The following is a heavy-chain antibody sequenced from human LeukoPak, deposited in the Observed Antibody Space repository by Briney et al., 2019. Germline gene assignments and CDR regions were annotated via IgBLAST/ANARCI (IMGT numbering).Heavy chain of an antibody. D-gene: IGHD6-19*01. CDR2: IYYSGST. J-gene: IGHJ4*02. CDR1: GGSISSYY. V-gene: IGHV4-59*01. CDR3: ARYSSGWSLDY. Sequence: SETLSLTCTVSGGSISSYYWSWIRQPPGKGLEWIGYIYYSGSTNYNPSLKSRVTISVDMSKNQFSLKLSSVTAADTAVYYCARYSSGWSLDYWGQGTLVTVSS.